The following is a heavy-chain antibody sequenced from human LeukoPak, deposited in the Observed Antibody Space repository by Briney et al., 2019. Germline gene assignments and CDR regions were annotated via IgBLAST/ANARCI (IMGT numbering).Heavy chain of an antibody. Sequence: SVKVSCKASGGTFSSYAISWVRQAPGQGLEWMGRIIPIFGTANYAQKFQGRVTITTDESTSTAYMELSSLRSEDTAVYYCARGLRARLSSAYYYYYMDVWGKGTTVTVSS. CDR3: ARGLRARLSSAYYYYYMDV. CDR2: IIPIFGTA. CDR1: GGTFSSYA. D-gene: IGHD6-6*01. V-gene: IGHV1-69*05. J-gene: IGHJ6*03.